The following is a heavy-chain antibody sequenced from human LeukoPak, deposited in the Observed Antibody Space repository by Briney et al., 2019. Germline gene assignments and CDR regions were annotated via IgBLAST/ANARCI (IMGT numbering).Heavy chain of an antibody. CDR2: INPYNNNT. J-gene: IGHJ6*02. V-gene: IGHV1-18*01. CDR1: GYRFNTYY. Sequence: ASVKVSCKASGYRFNTYYITWVRQAPGQGLEWVGSINPYNNNTKSAQNDQGRVSMTIDTSTSTAYMELRSLRSDDTAVYFCVRDNVGGSYPYYYYYGMDVWGQGTPITVSS. D-gene: IGHD1-26*01. CDR3: VRDNVGGSYPYYYYYGMDV.